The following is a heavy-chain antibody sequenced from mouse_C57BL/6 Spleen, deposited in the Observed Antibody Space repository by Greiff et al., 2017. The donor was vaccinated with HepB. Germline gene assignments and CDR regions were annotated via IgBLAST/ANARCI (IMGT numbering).Heavy chain of an antibody. J-gene: IGHJ3*01. CDR3: ARSLRSLSAY. Sequence: VQLQQSGAELVKPGASVKISCKASGYAFSSYWMNWVKQRPGKGLEWIGQIYPGDGDTNYNGKVKGKATLTSDKSSSTAYMQLSSLTSEDSAVYFCARSLRSLSAYWGQGTLVTVSA. CDR2: IYPGDGDT. CDR1: GYAFSSYW. D-gene: IGHD6-2*01. V-gene: IGHV1-80*01.